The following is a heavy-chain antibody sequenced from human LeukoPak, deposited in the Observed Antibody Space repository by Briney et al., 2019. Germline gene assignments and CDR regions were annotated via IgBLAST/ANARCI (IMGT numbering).Heavy chain of an antibody. CDR2: ISGGGDKA. Sequence: GGSLRLSCAASGFTFTTYAINWVRQAPGKGLEWVSGISGGGDKAYYADSVNGRFTISRDNSKNTVSLQISSLRAEDTALYYCAKDLALAGTGGGFDVWGQGTRVAVSS. V-gene: IGHV3-23*01. CDR3: AKDLALAGTGGGFDV. D-gene: IGHD6-19*01. CDR1: GFTFTTYA. J-gene: IGHJ3*01.